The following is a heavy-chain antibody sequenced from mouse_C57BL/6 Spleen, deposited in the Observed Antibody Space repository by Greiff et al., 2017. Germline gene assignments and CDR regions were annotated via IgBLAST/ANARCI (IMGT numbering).Heavy chain of an antibody. CDR1: GFTFSDYY. Sequence: EVKLVESEGGLVQPGSSMKLSCTASGFTFSDYYMAWVRQVPEKGLEWVANINYDGSSTYYLDSLKSRFIISRDNAKNILYLQMSSLKSEDTATYYCAREYDYDTAAMDYWGQGTSVTVSS. CDR2: INYDGSST. CDR3: AREYDYDTAAMDY. D-gene: IGHD2-4*01. J-gene: IGHJ4*01. V-gene: IGHV5-16*01.